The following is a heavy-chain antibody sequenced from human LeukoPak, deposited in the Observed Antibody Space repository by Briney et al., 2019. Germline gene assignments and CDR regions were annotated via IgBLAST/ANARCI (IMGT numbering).Heavy chain of an antibody. CDR1: GYTFTDFG. D-gene: IGHD4-17*01. V-gene: IGHV1-18*01. Sequence: ASVKVSCKASGYTFTDFGISWVRQAPGQGLEWMGWISAYNGHTNYAQKFQGRVTMTTDTSTSTAYMEVRSLISDDTAVYFCARDLGASTVIFFDFWGQGTLVTVSS. CDR2: ISAYNGHT. J-gene: IGHJ4*02. CDR3: ARDLGASTVIFFDF.